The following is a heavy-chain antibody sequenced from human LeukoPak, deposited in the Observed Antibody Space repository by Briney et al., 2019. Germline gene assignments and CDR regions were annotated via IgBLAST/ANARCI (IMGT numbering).Heavy chain of an antibody. CDR3: GRHPSGRADS. D-gene: IGHD3-10*01. CDR1: GGSISTSTYY. J-gene: IGHJ4*02. V-gene: IGHV4-39*01. Sequence: SETLSLTCSVSGGSISTSTYYWGWIRQPPGKGLEWIGTIYYSGSSYYNPSLKSRVTISVDTSKNQFSLKLNSVTAADTAVYYCGRHPSGRADSWGQGTLVTVSS. CDR2: IYYSGSS.